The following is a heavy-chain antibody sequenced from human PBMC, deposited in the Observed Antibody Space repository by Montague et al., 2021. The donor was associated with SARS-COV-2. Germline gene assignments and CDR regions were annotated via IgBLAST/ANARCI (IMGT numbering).Heavy chain of an antibody. Sequence: PALVKPTQTLTLTCTFSGFSLSTSGMCVSWICQPPGKALEWLARIDWDDGKYYSTSLKTRLTISKDTSKNQVVLTMTNMDPVDTATYYCARGYYDILTGYLDAFDIWGQGTMVTVSS. V-gene: IGHV2-70*11. CDR1: GFSLSTSGMC. CDR2: IDWDDGK. D-gene: IGHD3-9*01. J-gene: IGHJ3*02. CDR3: ARGYYDILTGYLDAFDI.